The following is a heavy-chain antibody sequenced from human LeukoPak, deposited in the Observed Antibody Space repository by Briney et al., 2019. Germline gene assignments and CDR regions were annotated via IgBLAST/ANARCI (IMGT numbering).Heavy chain of an antibody. CDR3: ATSGGFNSPRHY. V-gene: IGHV4-59*01. Sequence: PSETLSLTCSVSGDSINSYFWAWIRQPPGKGLEWIGYVCYNGTTNYNPSLTNRVAISIDTSKNQFSLKLNSATAADTAVYYCATSGGFNSPRHYWGQGTLVTVSS. J-gene: IGHJ4*02. CDR2: VCYNGTT. CDR1: GDSINSYF. D-gene: IGHD3-16*01.